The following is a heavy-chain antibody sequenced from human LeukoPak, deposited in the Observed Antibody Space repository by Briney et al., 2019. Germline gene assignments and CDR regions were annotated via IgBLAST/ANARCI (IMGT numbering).Heavy chain of an antibody. V-gene: IGHV4-59*12. D-gene: IGHD6-13*01. CDR3: ARDPISSSWYGGGDY. CDR1: GGSFSGYY. Sequence: PSETLSLTCAVYGGSFSGYYWSWIRQPPGKGLEWIGFIYDSGSTTYNPSLKSRVTISEDTSKNQFSLKLSSVTAADTAVYYCARDPISSSWYGGGDYWGQGTLVTVSS. CDR2: IYDSGST. J-gene: IGHJ4*02.